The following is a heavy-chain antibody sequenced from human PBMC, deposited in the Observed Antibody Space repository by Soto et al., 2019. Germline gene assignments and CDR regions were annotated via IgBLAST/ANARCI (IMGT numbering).Heavy chain of an antibody. J-gene: IGHJ4*02. CDR2: ISAYNGNT. CDR3: ARVGIVVVIPYDFDY. CDR1: GYTFTGYY. Sequence: ASVKVSCKASGYTFTGYYMHWVRQAPGQGLEWMGWISAYNGNTNYAQKLQGRVTMTTDTSTSTAYMELRSLRSDDTAAYYCARVGIVVVIPYDFDYWGQGTLVTVSS. D-gene: IGHD3-22*01. V-gene: IGHV1-18*04.